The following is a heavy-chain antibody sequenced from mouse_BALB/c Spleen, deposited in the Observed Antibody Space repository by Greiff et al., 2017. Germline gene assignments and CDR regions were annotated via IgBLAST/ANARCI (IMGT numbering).Heavy chain of an antibody. J-gene: IGHJ3*01. Sequence: EVQLQQSGAELVKPGASVKLSCTASGFNIKDTYMHWVKQRPVQGLEWIGRIDPANGNTKYDPKFQGKATITADTSSNTAYLQLSSLTSEDTAVYYCARHSSGYGFAYWGQGTLVTVSA. CDR3: ARHSSGYGFAY. V-gene: IGHV14-3*02. D-gene: IGHD3-1*01. CDR1: GFNIKDTY. CDR2: IDPANGNT.